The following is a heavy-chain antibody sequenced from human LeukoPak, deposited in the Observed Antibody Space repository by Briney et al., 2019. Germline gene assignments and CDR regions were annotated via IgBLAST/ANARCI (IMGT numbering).Heavy chain of an antibody. CDR1: GDSVSKNSAA. J-gene: IGHJ6*03. Sequence: SQTLSLTCAISGDSVSKNSAAWNWIRQSPSRGLEWLGRTYYRSKWYNDYAESVKSRIIINPDTSKNQFSLQLNSVTPEDTAVYYCARGAAAESALVTKYYYYYYMDVWGKGTTVTVSS. CDR2: TYYRSKWYN. D-gene: IGHD6-13*01. V-gene: IGHV6-1*01. CDR3: ARGAAAESALVTKYYYYYYMDV.